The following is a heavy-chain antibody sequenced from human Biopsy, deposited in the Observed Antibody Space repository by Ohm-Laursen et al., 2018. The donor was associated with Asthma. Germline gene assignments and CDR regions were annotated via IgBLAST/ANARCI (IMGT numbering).Heavy chain of an antibody. CDR3: ARPSSSREILYYYYNMDI. V-gene: IGHV1-69*06. D-gene: IGHD6-13*01. J-gene: IGHJ6*02. Sequence: ASVKVSCKASGYTFINYAIHWVRQAPGLGLEWMGGISPVFGSTNIAQKFQGRVTISADIFTKTAYLEVSSLRSDDTAVYYCARPSSSREILYYYYNMDIWGQGTTVTV. CDR1: GYTFINYA. CDR2: ISPVFGST.